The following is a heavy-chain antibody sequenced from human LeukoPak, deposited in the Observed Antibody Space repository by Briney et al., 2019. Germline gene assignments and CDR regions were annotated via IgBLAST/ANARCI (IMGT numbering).Heavy chain of an antibody. CDR2: IIPFLGTA. J-gene: IGHJ3*02. Sequence: SVKVSCKASGGTFSTYAISWVRQAPGQGLEWMGGIIPFLGTANSAQMFQGRVTITADESTDTAYMELSSLRSEDTAVYYCARVATNYCSSTSCKIHAFDIWGQGTMVTVSS. CDR1: GGTFSTYA. CDR3: ARVATNYCSSTSCKIHAFDI. D-gene: IGHD2-2*01. V-gene: IGHV1-69*13.